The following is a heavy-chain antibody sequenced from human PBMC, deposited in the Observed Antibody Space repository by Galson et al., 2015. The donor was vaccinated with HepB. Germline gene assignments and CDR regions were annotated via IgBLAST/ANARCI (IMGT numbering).Heavy chain of an antibody. J-gene: IGHJ5*02. Sequence: SLRLSCAASGFTFSDYSMSWLRQAPGRGLEWVSYISDSSTTKYYADSVKGRFTVSRDNAKNSLYLQMNSVRPEDTALYYCARAARWLDPWGQGTLVIISP. CDR2: ISDSSTTK. CDR1: GFTFSDYS. CDR3: ARAARWLDP. V-gene: IGHV3-11*01.